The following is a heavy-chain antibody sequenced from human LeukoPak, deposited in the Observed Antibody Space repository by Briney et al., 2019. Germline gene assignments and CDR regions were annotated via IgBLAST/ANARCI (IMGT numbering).Heavy chain of an antibody. V-gene: IGHV3-66*01. CDR2: LYSGSST. D-gene: IGHD6-19*01. CDR1: GFTVSSNC. Sequence: GGSLRLSCAASGFTVSSNCMSWVRQAPGKGLEWVSILYSGSSTYYADSVKGRFTISRDTSRNTLYLQMNSLRAEDTAIYYCARARTYSSGRWYYFDYWGQGTLVTVSS. J-gene: IGHJ4*02. CDR3: ARARTYSSGRWYYFDY.